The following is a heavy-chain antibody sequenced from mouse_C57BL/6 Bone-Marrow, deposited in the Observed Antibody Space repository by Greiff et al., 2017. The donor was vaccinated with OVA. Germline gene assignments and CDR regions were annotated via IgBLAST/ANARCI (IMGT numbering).Heavy chain of an antibody. CDR3: ESGLRRYFEV. Sequence: QVQLQQSGPELVKPGASVKISCKASGYAFSSSWMNWVKQRPGKGLEWIGRIYPGDGDTNYNGKFKGKATLTADKSSSTAYMQLSSLTSEDSAVYVCESGLRRYFEVWGTETTVTVSS. CDR2: IYPGDGDT. CDR1: GYAFSSSW. V-gene: IGHV1-82*01. D-gene: IGHD1-2*01. J-gene: IGHJ1*03.